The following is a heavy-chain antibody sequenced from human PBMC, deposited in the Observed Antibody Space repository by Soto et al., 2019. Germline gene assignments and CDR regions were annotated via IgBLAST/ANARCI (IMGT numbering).Heavy chain of an antibody. D-gene: IGHD5-12*01. V-gene: IGHV3-30*14. CDR1: GFTFSSYA. CDR2: ISYDGSNK. Sequence: GGSLRLSCAASGFTFSSYAMHWVRQAPGKGLEWVAVISYDGSNKYYANSVKGRFTISRDNSKNTLYLQMGSLRAEDMAVYYCARGYAYYNMDVWGQGTTVTVSS. CDR3: ARGYAYYNMDV. J-gene: IGHJ6*02.